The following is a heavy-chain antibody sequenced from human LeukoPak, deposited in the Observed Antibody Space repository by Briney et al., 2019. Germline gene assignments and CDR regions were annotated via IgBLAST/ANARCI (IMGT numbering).Heavy chain of an antibody. Sequence: GGSLRLSRAASGFTVSSNFMSWVRQAPGKGLEWVSVIYSGGSTYYADSVKGRFTISRDNSKNTLYLQMNSLRAEDTAVYYCAGARDLDYWGQGTLVTVSS. CDR3: AGARDLDY. D-gene: IGHD2-21*02. CDR1: GFTVSSNF. CDR2: IYSGGST. V-gene: IGHV3-53*01. J-gene: IGHJ4*02.